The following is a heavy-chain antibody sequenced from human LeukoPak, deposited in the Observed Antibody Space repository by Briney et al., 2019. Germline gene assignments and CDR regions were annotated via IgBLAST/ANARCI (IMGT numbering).Heavy chain of an antibody. V-gene: IGHV1-69*04. CDR2: IIPILDLL. J-gene: IGHJ4*02. Sequence: GASVKVSCKASGGTFRSYAISWVRQAPGQGLEWMGRIIPILDLLKYAQKFQGRVTITADKSTGTAYMEVSSLRSEDTAIYYCARDTPHSIAVAGHFDYWGQGTLVTVSS. D-gene: IGHD6-19*01. CDR1: GGTFRSYA. CDR3: ARDTPHSIAVAGHFDY.